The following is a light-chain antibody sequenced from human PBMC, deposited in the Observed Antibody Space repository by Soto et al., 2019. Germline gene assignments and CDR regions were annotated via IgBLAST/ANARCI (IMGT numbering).Light chain of an antibody. CDR2: AAS. Sequence: AIHMTQSPSSLSASVRDRVTITCRASQGIRNDLGWYQQKPGKAPKLLIYAASSLQSGVPSRFSGSGSGTDFTLTISSLQPEDFATYYCLQDYNYPLTFGGGTKVDIK. CDR1: QGIRND. J-gene: IGKJ4*01. CDR3: LQDYNYPLT. V-gene: IGKV1-6*01.